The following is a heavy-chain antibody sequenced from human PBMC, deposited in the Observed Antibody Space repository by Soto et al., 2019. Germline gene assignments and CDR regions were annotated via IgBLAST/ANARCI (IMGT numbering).Heavy chain of an antibody. CDR3: ARDTNRPLDY. CDR1: GYIFIHHY. Sequence: QVQLVQSGAEVKRPGASVKLSCKTSGYIFIHHYIHWVRQAPGQGLEWMGIINPTGDKLDYPRKVQGRITRTTDTSTSTVYMQLSSLRSEDTAIYYCARDTNRPLDYWGAGTLVTVSS. D-gene: IGHD2-2*01. J-gene: IGHJ4*02. V-gene: IGHV1-46*01. CDR2: INPTGDKL.